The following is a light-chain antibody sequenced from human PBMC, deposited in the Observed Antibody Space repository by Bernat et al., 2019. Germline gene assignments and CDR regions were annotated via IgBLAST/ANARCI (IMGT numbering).Light chain of an antibody. J-gene: IGLJ3*02. CDR2: SNN. Sequence: QSVVTQPPSASGTPGQRVTISCSGSSSNIGSNYVYWYQQVPGTAPKLLIYSNNQRPSGVPDRLSGSKSGTSASLAISGLRSEDEADYYCAAWDDSLTGRVFGGGTKLTVL. CDR3: AAWDDSLTGRV. CDR1: SSNIGSNY. V-gene: IGLV1-47*02.